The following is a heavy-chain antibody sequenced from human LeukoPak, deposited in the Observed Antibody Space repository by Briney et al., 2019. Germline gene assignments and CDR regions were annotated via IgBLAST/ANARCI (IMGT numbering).Heavy chain of an antibody. D-gene: IGHD1-7*01. CDR2: INGESTFK. Sequence: KPGGSLILSCTASGFIFSSPGMNWVRQAPGKGLEWVSSINGESTFKVYADSVKGRFTISRDNAKNSLYLQMDSLRAEDTAVYYCAKYQTGTWTSYDSSDIWGQGTLVTVSS. J-gene: IGHJ3*02. CDR3: AKYQTGTWTSYDSSDI. V-gene: IGHV3-21*01. CDR1: GFIFSSPG.